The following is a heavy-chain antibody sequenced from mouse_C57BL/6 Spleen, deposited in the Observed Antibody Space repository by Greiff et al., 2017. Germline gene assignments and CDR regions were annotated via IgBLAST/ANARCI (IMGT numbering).Heavy chain of an antibody. CDR3: ARGDYYGSSYLFAD. V-gene: IGHV1-52*01. J-gene: IGHJ3*01. D-gene: IGHD1-1*01. Sequence: QVQLQQPGAELVRPGSSVKLSCKASGYTFPSYWMHWVKQRPIQGLEWIGNIDPSDSEPHYNQKFQDKATLTVDKSSSTAYMQLSSLTSEDSAVYYCARGDYYGSSYLFADWGQGTLVTVSA. CDR1: GYTFPSYW. CDR2: IDPSDSEP.